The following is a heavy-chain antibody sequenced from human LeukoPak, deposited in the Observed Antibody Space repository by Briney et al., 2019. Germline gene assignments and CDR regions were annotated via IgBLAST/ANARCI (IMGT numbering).Heavy chain of an antibody. V-gene: IGHV1-2*06. CDR3: ARSWAGSSYYYMDV. CDR1: GYTFTGYY. Sequence: GASVKVSCKASGYTFTGYYMHWVRQAPGQGLEWMRRINPNSGGTNYAQKFQGRVTMTRDTSISTAYMELSRLRSDDTAVYYCARSWAGSSYYYMDVWGKGTTVTVSS. D-gene: IGHD6-19*01. J-gene: IGHJ6*03. CDR2: INPNSGGT.